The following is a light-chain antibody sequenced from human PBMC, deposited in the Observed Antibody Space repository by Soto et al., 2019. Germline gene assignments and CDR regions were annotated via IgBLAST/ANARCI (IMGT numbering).Light chain of an antibody. CDR3: QQYGGSPRT. J-gene: IGKJ1*01. V-gene: IGKV3-20*01. Sequence: EIVMTQSPATLSVSPGERATLSCRTSQSVSSSLAWYQQKPGQAPSLLIYGASTRATGIPARFSGSGSGTDFTLTISRLEPEDFAVYYCQQYGGSPRTFGQGTKVDIK. CDR1: QSVSSS. CDR2: GAS.